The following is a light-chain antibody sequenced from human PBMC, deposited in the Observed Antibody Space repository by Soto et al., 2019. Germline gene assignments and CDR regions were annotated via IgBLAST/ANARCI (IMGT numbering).Light chain of an antibody. J-gene: IGKJ1*01. CDR3: QQSYSSPPT. CDR1: QSISNH. V-gene: IGKV1-39*01. Sequence: DIPVTQSPSSLSASVEDRVIITCRASQSISNHLNWYQQKPGKAPKLLIFAASSLQSGVPSRFSGSRYGPDFNLTISSLQTEDFATYYCQQSYSSPPTFGQGTKVDIK. CDR2: AAS.